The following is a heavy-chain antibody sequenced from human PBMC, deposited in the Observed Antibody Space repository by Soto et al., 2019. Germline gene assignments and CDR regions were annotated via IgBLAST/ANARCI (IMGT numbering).Heavy chain of an antibody. J-gene: IGHJ6*02. Sequence: GGSLRLCCAASGFTFSSYGMHWVRQAPGKGLEWVAVISYDGSNKYYADSVKGRFTISRDNSKNTLYLQMNSLRAEDTAVYYCAKTVTTSPPPYYYYGMDVWGQGTTVTVSS. CDR1: GFTFSSYG. V-gene: IGHV3-30*18. D-gene: IGHD4-4*01. CDR3: AKTVTTSPPPYYYYGMDV. CDR2: ISYDGSNK.